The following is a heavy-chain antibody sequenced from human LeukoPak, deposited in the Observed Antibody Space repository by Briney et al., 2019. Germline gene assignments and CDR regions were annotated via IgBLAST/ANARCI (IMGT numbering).Heavy chain of an antibody. Sequence: SETLSLTCTASGGSISSYCWSWIRQPPGKGLEWIGYIYYSGSTNYNPSLKSRVTISVDTSKNQFSLKLSSVTAADTAVYYCARSTRGSIVDWGRGTLVTVSS. CDR1: GGSISSYC. CDR3: ARSTRGSIVD. CDR2: IYYSGST. J-gene: IGHJ4*02. D-gene: IGHD1-26*01. V-gene: IGHV4-59*08.